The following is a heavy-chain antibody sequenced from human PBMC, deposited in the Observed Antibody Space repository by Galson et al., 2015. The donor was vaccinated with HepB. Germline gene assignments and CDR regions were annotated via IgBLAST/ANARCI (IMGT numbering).Heavy chain of an antibody. Sequence: QVQLQESGPGLVKPSETLSLTCTVSGGSISSGGYYWSWIRQHPGKGLEWIGYINYSGSTNYNPSLKSRVTISVDTSKNQFSLRLSSVTAADTAVYYCARHYCTRSSCYNFDYWGQGTLVTVSS. CDR2: INYSGST. CDR3: ARHYCTRSSCYNFDY. D-gene: IGHD2-2*02. V-gene: IGHV4-61*08. J-gene: IGHJ4*02. CDR1: GGSISSGGYY.